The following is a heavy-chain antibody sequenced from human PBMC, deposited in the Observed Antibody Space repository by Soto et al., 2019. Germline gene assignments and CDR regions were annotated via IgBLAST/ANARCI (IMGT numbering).Heavy chain of an antibody. CDR2: IYYSGST. CDR1: GGSISSGSYY. D-gene: IGHD4-17*01. Sequence: QVQLQESGPGLVKPSQTLSLTCTVSGGSISSGSYYWSWIRQHPGKGLEWIGYIYYSGSTYYNPSLKRRVTISVDTSKNQFSLKLSSVTAADTAVYYCARGTYGGLHPLDYWGQGTLVTVSS. V-gene: IGHV4-31*03. CDR3: ARGTYGGLHPLDY. J-gene: IGHJ4*02.